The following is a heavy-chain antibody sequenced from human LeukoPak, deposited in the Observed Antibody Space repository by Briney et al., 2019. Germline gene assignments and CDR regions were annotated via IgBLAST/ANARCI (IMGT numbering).Heavy chain of an antibody. CDR3: ARVMAARREDLNWFDP. Sequence: SETLSLTCSVSGDSISSSGYYWDWIRQPPGKGLEWIGSIYYSGNTYNPSLKSRVTISVDTSKNQFSLNLTSVNAADTAVYYCARVMAARREDLNWFDPWGQGTLVTVSS. D-gene: IGHD6-6*01. V-gene: IGHV4-39*07. CDR1: GDSISSSGYY. J-gene: IGHJ5*02. CDR2: IYYSGNT.